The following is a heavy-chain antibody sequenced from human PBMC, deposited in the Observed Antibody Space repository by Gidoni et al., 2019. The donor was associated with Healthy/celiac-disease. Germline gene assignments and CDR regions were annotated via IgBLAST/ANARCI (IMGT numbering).Heavy chain of an antibody. CDR1: GGSISSYY. J-gene: IGHJ4*02. D-gene: IGHD4-4*01. CDR2: IYYSGST. CDR3: ARSVTAVDY. Sequence: QVQLQESGPGLVKPSETLSLTCTVPGGSISSYYWSWIRQPPGKGLEWIGYIYYSGSTNYNPSLKSRVTISVDTSKNQFSLKLSSVTAADTAVYYCARSVTAVDYWGQGTLVTVSS. V-gene: IGHV4-59*01.